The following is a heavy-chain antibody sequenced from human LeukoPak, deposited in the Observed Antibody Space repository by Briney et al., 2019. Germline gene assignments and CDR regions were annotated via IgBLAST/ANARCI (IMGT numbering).Heavy chain of an antibody. CDR3: ASTGYSGYGLYPLDAFDI. CDR2: IYYSGST. V-gene: IGHV4-39*07. Sequence: SETLSLTCTVSGGSISSSSYYWGWIRQPPGKGLEWIGSIYYSGSTYYNPSLKSRVTISVDRSKNQFSLKLSSVTAADTAVYYCASTGYSGYGLYPLDAFDIWGQGTMVTVSS. D-gene: IGHD5-12*01. CDR1: GGSISSSSYY. J-gene: IGHJ3*02.